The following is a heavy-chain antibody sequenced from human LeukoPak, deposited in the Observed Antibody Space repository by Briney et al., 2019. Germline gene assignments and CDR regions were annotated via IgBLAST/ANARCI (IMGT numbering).Heavy chain of an antibody. CDR3: ARGTLDSSRPYRFRTNDY. CDR1: GGSFSGYY. D-gene: IGHD1-14*01. J-gene: IGHJ4*02. Sequence: PSETLSLTCAVYGGSFSGYYWSWIRQPPGKGLEWIGEINHSGSTNYNPSLKSRLTISVDTSKNQFSLKLSSVTAADTAVYYCARGTLDSSRPYRFRTNDYWGQGTLVTVSS. V-gene: IGHV4-34*01. CDR2: INHSGST.